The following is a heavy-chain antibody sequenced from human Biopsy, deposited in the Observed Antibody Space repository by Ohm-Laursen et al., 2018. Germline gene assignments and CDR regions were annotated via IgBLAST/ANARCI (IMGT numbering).Heavy chain of an antibody. J-gene: IGHJ4*02. CDR3: ARVRGGFLEWSDY. CDR2: IYYSGAT. Sequence: GTLSLTCSVSGESMGTYYWSWIRQPPGKVMEWIASIYYSGATHKNPSLKSRVTISVDTSQGLLSLDLSSVTAADTAVYYCARVRGGFLEWSDYWGQGTLVTVSS. V-gene: IGHV4-59*01. CDR1: GESMGTYY. D-gene: IGHD3-3*01.